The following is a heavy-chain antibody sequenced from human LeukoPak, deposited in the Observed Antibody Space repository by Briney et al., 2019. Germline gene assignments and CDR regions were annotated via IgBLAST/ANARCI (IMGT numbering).Heavy chain of an antibody. V-gene: IGHV4-34*01. J-gene: IGHJ6*02. CDR3: ARGDFYDFWSGTHYYGMDV. CDR1: GGSFSGYY. D-gene: IGHD3-3*01. Sequence: SETLSLTCAVYGGSFSGYYWNWIRQPPGKGLEWIGEINHSGSTNYNPSLKSRVTISVDTSKNQSSLKLSSVTAADTAVYYCARGDFYDFWSGTHYYGMDVWGQGTTVTVSS. CDR2: INHSGST.